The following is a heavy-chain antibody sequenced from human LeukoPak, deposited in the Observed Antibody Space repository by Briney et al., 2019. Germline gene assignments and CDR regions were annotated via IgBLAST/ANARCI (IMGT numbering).Heavy chain of an antibody. J-gene: IGHJ6*03. D-gene: IGHD6-13*01. CDR2: IYPGDSDT. V-gene: IGHV5-51*01. CDR3: ARRETAAGNHYYYYYMDV. Sequence: GESLKISCKGSGYSFTSYWIGWVRQMPGKGPEWMGIIYPGDSDTRYSPSFQGQVTISADKSISTAYLQWSSLKASDTAMYYCARRETAAGNHYYYYYMDVWGKGTTVTVSS. CDR1: GYSFTSYW.